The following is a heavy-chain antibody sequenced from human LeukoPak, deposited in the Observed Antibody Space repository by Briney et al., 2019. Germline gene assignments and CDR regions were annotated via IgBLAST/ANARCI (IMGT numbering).Heavy chain of an antibody. V-gene: IGHV4-59*01. CDR3: RKGYHEPFVC. CDR1: GASINSYR. J-gene: IGHJ4*02. Sequence: SETLSLTCNVSGASINSYRWNWIRQPPGKGLEWIGYISYDGKTNYNPSLKSRLTLSVDTSKNQFSLNLNSVTAADTARYYCRKGYHEPFVCWGQGTLGTVPP. CDR2: ISYDGKT. D-gene: IGHD5-12*01.